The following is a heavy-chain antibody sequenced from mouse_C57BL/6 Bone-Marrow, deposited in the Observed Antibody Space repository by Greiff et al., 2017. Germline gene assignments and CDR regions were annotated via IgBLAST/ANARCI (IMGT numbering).Heavy chain of an antibody. Sequence: EVKVVESGGGLVQPGGSLKLSCAASGFTFSDYGMAWVRQAPGKGPEWVAFISNLAYSNYYADTVTGRFTISRENAKNNLYLEMSSLSSEDTAMYYCASYDYDGFAYWGQGTLVTVSA. D-gene: IGHD2-4*01. CDR2: ISNLAYSN. V-gene: IGHV5-15*01. CDR1: GFTFSDYG. J-gene: IGHJ3*01. CDR3: ASYDYDGFAY.